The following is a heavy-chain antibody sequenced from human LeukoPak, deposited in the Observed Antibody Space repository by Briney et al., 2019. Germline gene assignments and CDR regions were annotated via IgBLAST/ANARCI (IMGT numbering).Heavy chain of an antibody. D-gene: IGHD6-13*01. V-gene: IGHV3-11*04. CDR3: ARDGGDSSSWYMRMGIWFDP. J-gene: IGHJ5*02. CDR1: GFTFSDYY. Sequence: PGGSLRLSCAASGFTFSDYYMSWIRQAPGKGLEWVSYISSSGSTIYYADSVKGRFTISRDNAKNSLYLQMNSLRAEDTAVYYCARDGGDSSSWYMRMGIWFDPWGQGTLVTVSS. CDR2: ISSSGSTI.